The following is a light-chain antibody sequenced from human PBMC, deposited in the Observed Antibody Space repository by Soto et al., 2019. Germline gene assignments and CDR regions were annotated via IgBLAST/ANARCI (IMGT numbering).Light chain of an antibody. CDR1: QRISNY. CDR2: AAS. J-gene: IGKJ5*01. V-gene: IGKV1-39*01. CDR3: QQLHDYPIT. Sequence: DIQMTQSPSSLSASVGDRVAITCRASQRISNYLNWYQQKPGKAPKLLIYAASTLQSGVPSRFSGSGSGTDFTLTISSLQPEDFATYYCQQLHDYPITFGQGTRLEI.